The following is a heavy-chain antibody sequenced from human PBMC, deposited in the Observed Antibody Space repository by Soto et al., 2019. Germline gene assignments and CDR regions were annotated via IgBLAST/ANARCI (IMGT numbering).Heavy chain of an antibody. J-gene: IGHJ5*02. CDR1: GYTFNMYG. V-gene: IGHV1-18*04. D-gene: IGHD2-2*02. CDR3: ARQDVLFPRAIPELAP. CDR2: ISAYNGNT. Sequence: QVQLVQSGAEVKKPGASVKVSCRASGYTFNMYGITWVRQAPGQGLEWMGWISAYNGNTNYAQKFQGRVTMTTDTSTSKAYMELRSLRSDDTAVYYCARQDVLFPRAIPELAPWGQGTLVTVSS.